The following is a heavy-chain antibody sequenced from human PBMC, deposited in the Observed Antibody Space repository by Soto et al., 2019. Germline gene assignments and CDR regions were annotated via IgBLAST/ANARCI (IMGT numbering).Heavy chain of an antibody. V-gene: IGHV3-23*01. D-gene: IGHD1-26*01. J-gene: IGHJ1*01. Sequence: GGSLRLSCAASGFTFSNYAMNWVRQAPGKGLEWVSAISGSGGSTNYADSVKGRFTISRDNSKNTLYLQMNSLRAEDTAVYFCAKDTTYPPRRGWLWFQHWGQGTLVTVSS. CDR2: ISGSGGST. CDR1: GFTFSNYA. CDR3: AKDTTYPPRRGWLWFQH.